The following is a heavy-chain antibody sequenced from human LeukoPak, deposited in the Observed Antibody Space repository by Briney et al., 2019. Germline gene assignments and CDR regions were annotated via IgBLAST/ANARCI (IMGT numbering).Heavy chain of an antibody. D-gene: IGHD6-19*01. J-gene: IGHJ4*02. Sequence: GGSLRLSCAASGFTVSSNYMSWVRQAPGKGLEWVSVIYTGGSTYYADSVKGRFTISRDNSKHTLYLQMNSLRAEDTAVYYCAREVENTSGWYSHFDYWGQGTLVTVSS. CDR2: IYTGGST. CDR3: AREVENTSGWYSHFDY. V-gene: IGHV3-53*01. CDR1: GFTVSSNY.